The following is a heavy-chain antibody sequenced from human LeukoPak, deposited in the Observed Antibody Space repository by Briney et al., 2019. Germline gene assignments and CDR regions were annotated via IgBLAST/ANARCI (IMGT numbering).Heavy chain of an antibody. CDR2: IRHDGSLK. V-gene: IGHV3-48*03. Sequence: GGSLRLSCIGSGLTFSGFELNWVREAPGKGLEWVAYIRHDGSLKTYADSMRGRFTISRDDAKNSVYLQMDSLRVEDTATYYCARRFRDWGRGILVPVSS. CDR3: ARRFRD. CDR1: GLTFSGFE. J-gene: IGHJ4*02.